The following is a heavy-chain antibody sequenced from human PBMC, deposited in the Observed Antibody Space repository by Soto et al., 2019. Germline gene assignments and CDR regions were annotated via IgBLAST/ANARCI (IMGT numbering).Heavy chain of an antibody. J-gene: IGHJ4*02. CDR3: ARDPPPPDY. Sequence: QVQLVQSGAEVKKPGASVKVSCKASGYTFASYAISWMRQAPGQGLEWMGWISAYHGNTNYAQKRQGRVTMTTDTSTSTADMELRSLRSDDTAVYYCARDPPPPDYWGQGTLVTVSS. CDR1: GYTFASYA. V-gene: IGHV1-18*01. CDR2: ISAYHGNT.